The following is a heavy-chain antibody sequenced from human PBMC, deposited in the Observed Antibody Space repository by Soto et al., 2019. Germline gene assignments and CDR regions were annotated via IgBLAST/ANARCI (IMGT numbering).Heavy chain of an antibody. D-gene: IGHD2-15*01. CDR2: IIPILGIA. J-gene: IGHJ4*02. CDR1: GGTFSSYT. Sequence: ASVKVSCKASGGTFSSYTISWVRQAPGQGLEWMGRIIPILGIANYAQKFQGRVTITADKSTSTAYMELSSLRSEDTAVYYCASLVRCSGGSCYWSFFDYWGQGTLVTVSS. CDR3: ASLVRCSGGSCYWSFFDY. V-gene: IGHV1-69*02.